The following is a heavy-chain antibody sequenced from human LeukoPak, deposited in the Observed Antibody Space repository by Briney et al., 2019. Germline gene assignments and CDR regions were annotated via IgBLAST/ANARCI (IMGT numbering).Heavy chain of an antibody. CDR3: AKDLFLTTVTTNQYFQH. CDR1: GFTFSSYA. D-gene: IGHD4-17*01. V-gene: IGHV3-23*01. Sequence: PGGSLRLSCAASGFTFSSYAMSWVCQAPGKGLEWVSAISGSGGSTYYADSVKGRFTISRDNSKNTLYLQMNSLRAEDTAVYYCAKDLFLTTVTTNQYFQHWGQGTLVTVSS. CDR2: ISGSGGST. J-gene: IGHJ1*01.